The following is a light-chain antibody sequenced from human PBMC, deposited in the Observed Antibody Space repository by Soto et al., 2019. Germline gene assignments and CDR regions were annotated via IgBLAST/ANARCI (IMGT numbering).Light chain of an antibody. Sequence: EIVMTQSPATLSVSPGERATLSCRASQHILSNLAWYQQKPGQAPRLLIYGASTRATGIPARFSGSGSGTEFTITISSLQSEDFAIYYCQQYNNWPITFGQGTRLEIK. CDR1: QHILSN. J-gene: IGKJ5*01. CDR3: QQYNNWPIT. V-gene: IGKV3-15*01. CDR2: GAS.